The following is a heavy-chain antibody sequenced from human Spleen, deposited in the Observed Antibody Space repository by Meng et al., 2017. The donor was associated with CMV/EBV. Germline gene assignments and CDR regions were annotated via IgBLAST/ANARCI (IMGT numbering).Heavy chain of an antibody. D-gene: IGHD1-26*01. CDR3: AKGRTSGSLQYYFDY. CDR2: IRYDGGNK. V-gene: IGHV3-30*02. J-gene: IGHJ4*02. CDR1: GFTFSSYG. Sequence: GESLKISCAASGFTFSSYGIHWVRQVPGKGLEWVAFIRYDGGNKDYADSVKGRFTVSRDNSKNTVYLQMSSLRLEDTSVYYCAKGRTSGSLQYYFDYWGQGTLVTVSS.